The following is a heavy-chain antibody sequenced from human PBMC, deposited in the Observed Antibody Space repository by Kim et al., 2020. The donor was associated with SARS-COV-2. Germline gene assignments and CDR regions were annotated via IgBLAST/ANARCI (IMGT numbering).Heavy chain of an antibody. V-gene: IGHV3-72*01. Sequence: GGSLRLSCAASGFTFSDHYMDWVRQAPGKGLEWVGRTRNKANSYTTEYAASVKGRFTISRDDSKNSLYLQMNILKTEDTAVYYCAPYDSSGYPIGYWGQG. CDR2: TRNKANSYTT. CDR3: APYDSSGYPIGY. CDR1: GFTFSDHY. D-gene: IGHD3-22*01. J-gene: IGHJ4*02.